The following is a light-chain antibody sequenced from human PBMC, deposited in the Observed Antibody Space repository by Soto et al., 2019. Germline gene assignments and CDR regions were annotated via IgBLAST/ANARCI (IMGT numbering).Light chain of an antibody. Sequence: IKVTLFVLLLLVFPAQTVMPTCLASHVISSNLAWYQQKPGKVPKLLISAASTVQSGVPSRLSGSGAGTDVTLTISSLQPEDVTPDYCPHSTSYPRRFGGRTKV. CDR1: HVISSN. V-gene: IGKV1-9*01. J-gene: IGKJ4*01. CDR2: AAS. CDR3: PHSTSYPRR.